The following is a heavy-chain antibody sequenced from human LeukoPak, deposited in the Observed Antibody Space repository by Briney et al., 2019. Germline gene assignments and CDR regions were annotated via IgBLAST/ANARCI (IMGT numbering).Heavy chain of an antibody. CDR3: ATERSSGYSYYFDY. V-gene: IGHV3-74*01. D-gene: IGHD3-22*01. Sequence: PGGSLRLSCAASGFTLSSYWMHWVRQAPGKGLVWVSRINSDGSSTSYADSVKGRFTISRDNAKNTLYLQMNSLRAEDTAVYYCATERSSGYSYYFDYWGQGTLVTVSS. CDR2: INSDGSST. CDR1: GFTLSSYW. J-gene: IGHJ4*02.